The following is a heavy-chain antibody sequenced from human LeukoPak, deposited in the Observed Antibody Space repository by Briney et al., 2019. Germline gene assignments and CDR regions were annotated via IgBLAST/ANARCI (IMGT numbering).Heavy chain of an antibody. CDR2: IIPIFGTA. CDR1: GGTFSSYA. J-gene: IGHJ6*02. V-gene: IGHV1-69*13. Sequence: SVKVSCKASGGTFSSYAISWVRQTPGQGLDWMGGIIPIFGTANYAQKFQGRVTITADESTSTAYMELSSLRSEDTAVYYCVFGRCGLNEYYYYGMDVWGQGTTVTVSS. D-gene: IGHD2-21*01. CDR3: VFGRCGLNEYYYYGMDV.